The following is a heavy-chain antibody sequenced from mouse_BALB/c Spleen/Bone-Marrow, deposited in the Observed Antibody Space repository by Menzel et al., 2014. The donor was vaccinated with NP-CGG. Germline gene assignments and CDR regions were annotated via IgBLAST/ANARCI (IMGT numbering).Heavy chain of an antibody. J-gene: IGHJ4*01. CDR3: AVTTVVARYAMDY. CDR1: GYSITSGYS. CDR2: IHYSGST. D-gene: IGHD1-1*01. Sequence: EVKLEESGPDLVKPSQSLSLTCTVTGYSITSGYSWRWIRQFPGNKLEWMGYIHYSGSTNYNPSLKSRISITRDTSKNQFFLQLNSVTTEDTATYYCAVTTVVARYAMDYWGQGTSVTVSS. V-gene: IGHV3-1*02.